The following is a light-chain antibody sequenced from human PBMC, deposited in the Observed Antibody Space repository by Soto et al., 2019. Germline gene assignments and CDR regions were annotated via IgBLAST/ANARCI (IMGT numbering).Light chain of an antibody. Sequence: QSALTQPASVSGSPGQSINISCTGTSSDVGGYNYVSWYQHHPGKAPKLIIYDVSNRPSGVSNPFSGSKSGNTASLTISGLQPEDEADYYCSSYTPSNSRQILFGTGTKVTVL. CDR1: SSDVGGYNY. J-gene: IGLJ1*01. CDR3: SSYTPSNSRQIL. V-gene: IGLV2-14*03. CDR2: DVS.